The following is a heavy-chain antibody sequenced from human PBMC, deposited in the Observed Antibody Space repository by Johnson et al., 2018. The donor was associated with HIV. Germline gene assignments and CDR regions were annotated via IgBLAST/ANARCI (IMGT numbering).Heavy chain of an antibody. CDR1: GFIFSYYD. D-gene: IGHD4-17*01. V-gene: IGHV3-20*04. CDR3: ASGYGDYPPREAFDI. Sequence: VQLVESGGGVVRPGGSLRLSCAASGFIFSYYDMSWVRQAPGKGLEWLSSINWNGGSTGYADSVKGRFTISRDNSKNTLYLQMNSLRAEDTAVYYCASGYGDYPPREAFDIWGQGTMVTVSS. J-gene: IGHJ3*02. CDR2: INWNGGST.